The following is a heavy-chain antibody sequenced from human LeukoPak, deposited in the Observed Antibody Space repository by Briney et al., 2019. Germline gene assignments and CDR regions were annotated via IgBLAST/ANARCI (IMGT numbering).Heavy chain of an antibody. D-gene: IGHD2-15*01. V-gene: IGHV2-70*17. CDR2: IDWDDDK. CDR1: GSPLSTAGMS. J-gene: IGHJ4*02. CDR3: ARTHYCSARTCYLTFDS. Sequence: ESGPALVKPTQTLTLTCGLSGSPLSTAGMSVSWIRQPPGRALEWLARIDWDDDKFYSTSLKTRLTISSGTSKNQVVLTMTNMDPVDTATYYCARTHYCSARTCYLTFDSWGQGTLVTVSS.